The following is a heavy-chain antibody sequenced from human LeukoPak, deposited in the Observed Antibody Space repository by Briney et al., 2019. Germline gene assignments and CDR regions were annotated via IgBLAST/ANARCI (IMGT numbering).Heavy chain of an antibody. CDR1: GYTFTDYY. CDR2: INPNSGGT. Sequence: GASVKVSCKASGYTFTDYYLHWVRQAPGQGLEWMGWINPNSGGTNYAQKFQGRVTMTRDTSISTAYMELSRLRSDDTAIYYCANLPLNSGADYWGQGTLVTVSS. CDR3: ANLPLNSGADY. J-gene: IGHJ4*02. V-gene: IGHV1-2*02. D-gene: IGHD1-26*01.